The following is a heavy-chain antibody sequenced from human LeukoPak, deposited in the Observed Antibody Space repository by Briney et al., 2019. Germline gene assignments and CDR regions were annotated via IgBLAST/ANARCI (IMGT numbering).Heavy chain of an antibody. V-gene: IGHV3-7*01. CDR3: ARESEGYGSGTSPKY. J-gene: IGHJ4*02. D-gene: IGHD3-10*01. CDR1: GFSISGYW. CDR2: INPDGSKE. Sequence: PGGSLRLSCAASGFSISGYWMDWVRQAPGRGLEWVAKINPDGSKESYVDSVKGRFTISRDNAKGSLYLEMNSLRAEDTAVYYCARESEGYGSGTSPKYWGQGTLVTVSS.